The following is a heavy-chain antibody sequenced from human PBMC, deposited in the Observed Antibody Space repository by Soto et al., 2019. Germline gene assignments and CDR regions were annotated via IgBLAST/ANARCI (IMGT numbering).Heavy chain of an antibody. CDR1: GFILSTYA. D-gene: IGHD2-15*01. V-gene: IGHV3-30-3*01. CDR3: AGAGCDGGSCYTLVGLRYGMDV. J-gene: IGHJ6*02. Sequence: QVQLVESGGGVVQPGRSLRLSCAASGFILSTYAMYWVRQAPGKGLEWVAVISYDGNNKYYADSVKGRFTISRDNSKKTLYLQINSLRAEDTAVYYCAGAGCDGGSCYTLVGLRYGMDVWCQGTTVTVSS. CDR2: ISYDGNNK.